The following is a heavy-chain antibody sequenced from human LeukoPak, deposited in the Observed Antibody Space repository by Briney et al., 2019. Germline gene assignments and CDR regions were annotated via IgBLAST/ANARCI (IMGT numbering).Heavy chain of an antibody. CDR1: GFTFSSYG. D-gene: IGHD3-10*01. CDR2: IWYDGSNK. V-gene: IGHV3-33*01. CDR3: ARGEYYYGSGSPSTFDY. Sequence: GGSLRLSCAASGFTFSSYGMHWVRQAPGKGLEWVAVIWYDGSNKYYADSVKGRFTISRDNSKNTLYLQMNGLRVEDTAVYYCARGEYYYGSGSPSTFDYWGQGTLVTVSS. J-gene: IGHJ4*02.